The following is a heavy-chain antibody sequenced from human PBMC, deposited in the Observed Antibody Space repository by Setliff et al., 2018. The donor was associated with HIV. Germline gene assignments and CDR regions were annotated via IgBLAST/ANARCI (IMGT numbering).Heavy chain of an antibody. J-gene: IGHJ6*03. CDR3: ARVEMVYVFPYYYYYYMDV. D-gene: IGHD2-8*01. Sequence: SCTVTGLTFSDYGISWVRQAPGKGLEWVGFIKSKSYGETTEYAASLKGRFVISGDDSISIAYLQMNSLKNEDTAVYYCARVEMVYVFPYYYYYYMDVWGKGTTVTVSS. V-gene: IGHV3-49*04. CDR1: GLTFSDYG. CDR2: IKSKSYGETT.